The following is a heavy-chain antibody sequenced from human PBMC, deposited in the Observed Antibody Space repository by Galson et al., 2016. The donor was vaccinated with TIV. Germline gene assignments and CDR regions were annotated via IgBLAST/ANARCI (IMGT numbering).Heavy chain of an antibody. V-gene: IGHV2-70*11. CDR3: ARYRSRGACYDS. D-gene: IGHD2-21*01. CDR2: IDWDDDK. Sequence: PALVTPTQTLTLTCTFSGFSLMTSGMCVSWIRQPPGKALEWLARIDWDDDKYYSTSLKTRLTISKDTSKNQVVLTVTNVDPADTATYYCARYRSRGACYDSWGQGTLVTVSA. J-gene: IGHJ5*01. CDR1: GFSLMTSGMC.